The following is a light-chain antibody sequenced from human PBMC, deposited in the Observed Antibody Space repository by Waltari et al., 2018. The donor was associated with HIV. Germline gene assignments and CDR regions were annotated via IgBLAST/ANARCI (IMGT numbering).Light chain of an antibody. CDR3: QQYNSYSRT. Sequence: IQMTQYPSTLSASVGDSVTITCLASQTISTSLAWYQQKPGEAPKVLIYKAASLESGVPSRVSGSGSGTEFTLTISSLQPDDFATYYCQQYNSYSRTFGQGTKVEIK. CDR2: KAA. CDR1: QTISTS. V-gene: IGKV1-5*03. J-gene: IGKJ1*01.